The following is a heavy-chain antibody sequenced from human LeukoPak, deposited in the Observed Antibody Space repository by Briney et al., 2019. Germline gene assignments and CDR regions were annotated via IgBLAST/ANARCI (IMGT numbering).Heavy chain of an antibody. CDR2: IRYDGSNK. CDR1: GFTFSSYG. V-gene: IGHV3-30*02. Sequence: GGSLRLSCAASGFTFSSYGMHWVRQAPGKGLEWVAFIRYDGSNKYYADSVKGRFTISRDNSKNTLYLQMNSLRAEDTAVYYCAKDMSPAPWAASDAFDIWGQGTMVTVSS. CDR3: AKDMSPAPWAASDAFDI. J-gene: IGHJ3*02. D-gene: IGHD6-25*01.